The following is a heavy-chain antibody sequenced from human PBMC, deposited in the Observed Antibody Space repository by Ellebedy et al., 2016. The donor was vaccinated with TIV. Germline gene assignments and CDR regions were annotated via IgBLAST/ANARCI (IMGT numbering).Heavy chain of an antibody. J-gene: IGHJ6*02. CDR3: ARDPGGPGYSSSMDV. CDR1: GFTFSNAW. Sequence: GESLKISCAASGFTFSNAWMNWVRQAPGKGLEWVGRIKSKTDGGTTDYAAPVKGRFTISRDDSKNTLYLQMNSLKTEDTAVYYCARDPGGPGYSSSMDVWGQGTTVTVSS. D-gene: IGHD6-13*01. CDR2: IKSKTDGGTT. V-gene: IGHV3-15*07.